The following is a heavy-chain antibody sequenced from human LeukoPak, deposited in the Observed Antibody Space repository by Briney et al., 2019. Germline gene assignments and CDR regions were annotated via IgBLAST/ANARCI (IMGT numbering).Heavy chain of an antibody. J-gene: IGHJ5*02. CDR3: ARRGYCSSTSCYEYWFDP. Sequence: PSETLSLTCTVSGGSISSSSYYWGWIRQPPGKGLEWIGIIYYSGSTYYNPSLKSRPTISVDTSKNQFSLKLSSVTATDTAVYYCARRGYCSSTSCYEYWFDPWGRGTLVTVSS. CDR1: GGSISSSSYY. V-gene: IGHV4-39*01. CDR2: IYYSGST. D-gene: IGHD2-2*01.